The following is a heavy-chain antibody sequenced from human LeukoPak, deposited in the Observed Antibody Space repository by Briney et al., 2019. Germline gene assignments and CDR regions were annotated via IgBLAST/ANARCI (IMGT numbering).Heavy chain of an antibody. J-gene: IGHJ6*03. CDR3: ARRAVDNSYYYYMDV. Sequence: ASVKVSCKASGYTFTAYYMHWVRQAPGQGLEWMGWISAYNGNTNYAQKLQGRVTMTTDTSTSTAYMELRSLRSDDTAVYYCARRAVDNSYYYYMDVWGKGTTVTISS. CDR1: GYTFTAYY. V-gene: IGHV1-18*04. D-gene: IGHD6-19*01. CDR2: ISAYNGNT.